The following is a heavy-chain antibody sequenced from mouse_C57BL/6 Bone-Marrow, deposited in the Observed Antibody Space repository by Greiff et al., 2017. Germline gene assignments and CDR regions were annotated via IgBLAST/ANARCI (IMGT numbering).Heavy chain of an antibody. V-gene: IGHV1-74*01. CDR1: GYTFTSYW. CDR2: IHPSDSDT. Sequence: QVQLQQPGAELVKPGASVKVSCKASGYTFTSYWMHWVKQRPGQGLEWIGRIHPSDSDTNYNQKFKGKATLTVDKSSSTAYMQLSSLTSEDSAVYDCAIEESLWLRREGKLGYAMDYWGQGTSVTVSS. J-gene: IGHJ4*01. D-gene: IGHD2-2*01. CDR3: AIEESLWLRREGKLGYAMDY.